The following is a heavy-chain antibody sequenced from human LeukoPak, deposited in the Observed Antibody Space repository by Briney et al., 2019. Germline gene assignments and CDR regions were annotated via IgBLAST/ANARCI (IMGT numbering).Heavy chain of an antibody. D-gene: IGHD6-13*01. V-gene: IGHV1-18*01. Sequence: ASVKVSCKASGYTFTSYGISWVRQAPGQGLEWMGWISAYNGNTNYAQKLQGRVTMTTDTSTSTAYMELRSLRSDDTAVYYCARGDQPSKPYRSSWYYFDYWGQGTLVTVSS. CDR1: GYTFTSYG. J-gene: IGHJ4*02. CDR2: ISAYNGNT. CDR3: ARGDQPSKPYRSSWYYFDY.